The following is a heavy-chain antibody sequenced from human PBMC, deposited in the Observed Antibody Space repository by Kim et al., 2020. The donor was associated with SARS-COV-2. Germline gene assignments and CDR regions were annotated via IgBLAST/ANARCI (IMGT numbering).Heavy chain of an antibody. V-gene: IGHV4-34*01. CDR1: GGSFTAYY. D-gene: IGHD3-16*01. CDR2: INHYGST. CDR3: ARAPNMRVFQF. Sequence: SETLSLTCAVSGGSFTAYYWTWIRLSPGQGLEWIGEINHYGSTNYNPSLRSRVTVSVDSSKNQFSLRLASVTAADSAIYYCARAPNMRVFQFWGPGTLVTVSS. J-gene: IGHJ4*02.